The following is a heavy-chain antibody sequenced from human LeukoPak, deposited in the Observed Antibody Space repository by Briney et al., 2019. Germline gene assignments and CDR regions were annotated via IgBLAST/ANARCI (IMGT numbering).Heavy chain of an antibody. Sequence: GGSLRLSCAASGFSFSTYDMNWVRQAPGKGLEWVSYTTSTGRTTYYADSVKGRFTISRDNAKHSLYLQMNSLRVEDTAVYYCARLPAPYYYYYRDVWGKGTTVPVSS. CDR1: GFSFSTYD. V-gene: IGHV3-48*03. CDR3: ARLPAPYYYYYRDV. CDR2: TTSTGRTT. J-gene: IGHJ6*03.